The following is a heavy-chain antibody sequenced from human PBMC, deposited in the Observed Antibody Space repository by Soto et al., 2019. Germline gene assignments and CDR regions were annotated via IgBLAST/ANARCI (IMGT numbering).Heavy chain of an antibody. J-gene: IGHJ4*02. CDR1: GGSFSGYY. V-gene: IGHV4-34*01. CDR2: INHSGST. D-gene: IGHD4-17*01. CDR3: ARATPLRTRDY. Sequence: PSETLSLTCAVYGGSFSGYYWSWIRQPPGKGLEWIGEINHSGSTNYNPSLKSRVTISVDTSKNQFSLKLSSVTAADTAVYYCARATPLRTRDYWGQGTLVTVSS.